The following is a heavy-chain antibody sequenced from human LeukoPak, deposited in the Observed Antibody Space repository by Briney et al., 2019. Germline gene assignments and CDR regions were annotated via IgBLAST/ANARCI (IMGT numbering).Heavy chain of an antibody. CDR3: ARVLGGYDLVYFDY. CDR1: GGSFSGYY. CDR2: INHSGST. J-gene: IGHJ4*02. Sequence: PSETLSLTCAVYGGSFSGYYWSWIRQPPGKGLEWIGEINHSGSTNYNPSLKSRVTISVDKSKNQFSLKLSSVTAADTAVYYCARVLGGYDLVYFDYWGQGTLVTVSS. D-gene: IGHD5-12*01. V-gene: IGHV4-34*01.